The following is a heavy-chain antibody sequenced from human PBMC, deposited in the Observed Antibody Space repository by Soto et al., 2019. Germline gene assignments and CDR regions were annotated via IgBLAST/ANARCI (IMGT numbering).Heavy chain of an antibody. V-gene: IGHV4-39*01. CDR2: IYYSGRT. CDR3: ARQEYGSGRGLGP. D-gene: IGHD3-10*01. J-gene: IGHJ5*02. CDR1: GGSISSSSYY. Sequence: QLQLQESGPGLVKPSETLSLTCTVSGGSISSSSYYWGWIRQPPGKGLEWIGSIYYSGRTYYNPSLKSRVTMSVDTYKNKFSLKLSCVTAADTAGYYCARQEYGSGRGLGPCGQGTLVTVSS.